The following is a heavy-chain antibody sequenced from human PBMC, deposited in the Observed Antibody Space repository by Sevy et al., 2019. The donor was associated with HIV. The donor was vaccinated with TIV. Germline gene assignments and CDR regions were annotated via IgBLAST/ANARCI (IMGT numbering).Heavy chain of an antibody. J-gene: IGHJ3*02. CDR2: ISGSGGST. D-gene: IGHD3-10*01. Sequence: GGSLRLSCAASGFTFSSYAMSWVRQAPGKGLEWVSAISGSGGSTYYADSVKGRFTISRDNSKNTLYLQMNSLRAEDKDVYYCAKEYHPFWGVTDAFDIWGQGTMVTVSS. CDR3: AKEYHPFWGVTDAFDI. V-gene: IGHV3-23*01. CDR1: GFTFSSYA.